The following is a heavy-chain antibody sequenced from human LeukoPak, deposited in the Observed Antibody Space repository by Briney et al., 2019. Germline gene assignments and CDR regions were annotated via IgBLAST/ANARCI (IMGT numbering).Heavy chain of an antibody. D-gene: IGHD4/OR15-4a*01. CDR3: ARGGSMVAGPAEYFQH. Sequence: GGSLRLSCAASGFTFSSYSMNWVRQAPGKGLEWVSSISSSSSYIYYADSVKGRFTISRDNAKNSLYLQMNSLRAEDTAVYYCARGGSMVAGPAEYFQHWGQGTLVTVSS. V-gene: IGHV3-21*01. J-gene: IGHJ1*01. CDR2: ISSSSSYI. CDR1: GFTFSSYS.